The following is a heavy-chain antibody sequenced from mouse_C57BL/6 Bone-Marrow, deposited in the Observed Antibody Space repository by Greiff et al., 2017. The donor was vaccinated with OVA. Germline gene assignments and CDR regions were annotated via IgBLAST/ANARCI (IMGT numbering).Heavy chain of an antibody. CDR1: GYTFTSYW. J-gene: IGHJ1*03. Sequence: QVQLQQPGAELVKPGASVKLSCTASGYTFTSYWMQWVKQRPGQGLELIGELDPSDSYTNYNQKFKGKATLTVDTSSSTAEMQLSSLTADAAAVDYCARRSYYGSPWYFDVWGKGTTVTVSS. D-gene: IGHD1-1*01. CDR2: LDPSDSYT. V-gene: IGHV1-50*01. CDR3: ARRSYYGSPWYFDV.